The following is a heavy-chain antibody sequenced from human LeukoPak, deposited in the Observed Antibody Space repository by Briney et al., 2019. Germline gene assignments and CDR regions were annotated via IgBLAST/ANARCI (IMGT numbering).Heavy chain of an antibody. J-gene: IGHJ4*02. CDR3: AKGVAVASPYYFDY. Sequence: GGSLRLSCAASGFTFGSYAMSWFRQAPGKGLEWVSPISGTGSRTYYADSVKGRFTISRDNSKNTLYLQMNSLRAEDTAVYYCAKGVAVASPYYFDYWGQGTLVTVSS. CDR1: GFTFGSYA. V-gene: IGHV3-23*01. D-gene: IGHD6-19*01. CDR2: ISGTGSRT.